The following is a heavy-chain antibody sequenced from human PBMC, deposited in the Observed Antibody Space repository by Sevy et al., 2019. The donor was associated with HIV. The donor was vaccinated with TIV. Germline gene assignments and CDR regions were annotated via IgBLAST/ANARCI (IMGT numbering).Heavy chain of an antibody. Sequence: GGSLRLSCAASGFTFTNFALYWVRQAPGTGLEWVAVISYAGSNKYYADSVKGRFTISRDNSKNTVHLQMNSLRAEDTAVYYCARDLYSGNYLVSWLHTWGQGTLVTVSS. CDR1: GFTFTNFA. D-gene: IGHD1-26*01. V-gene: IGHV3-30-3*01. CDR3: ARDLYSGNYLVSWLHT. CDR2: ISYAGSNK. J-gene: IGHJ5*02.